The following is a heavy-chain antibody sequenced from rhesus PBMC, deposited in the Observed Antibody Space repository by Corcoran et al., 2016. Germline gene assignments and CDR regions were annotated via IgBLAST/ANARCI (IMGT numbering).Heavy chain of an antibody. V-gene: IGHV4S14*01. D-gene: IGHD5-42*01. J-gene: IGHJ2*01. Sequence: QVQLQESGPGLVKPSETLSLTCAVSGYSISSGYYWGWIRPPPWTGLEGIGRIYGSGGSNYLNPSLKSRVTLSVDTSKNQFSLKLSSVTAADTAVYYCARVGSSWSEWDTVGTEWYFDLWGPGTPITISS. CDR3: ARVGSSWSEWDTVGTEWYFDL. CDR1: GYSISSGYY. CDR2: IYGSGGSN.